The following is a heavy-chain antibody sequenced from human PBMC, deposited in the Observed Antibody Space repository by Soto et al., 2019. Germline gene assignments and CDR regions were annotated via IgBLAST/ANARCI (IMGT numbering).Heavy chain of an antibody. CDR3: ARFSPPRKSYDSNPGWFDP. CDR1: GGSVSSGSYY. Sequence: SETLSLTCAVSGGSVSSGSYYWTWIRQSPGKGLEWIGYVSSTGSTNYNPSLKSRLTMSLDTSTNEVSLSLTSVTAADAAVYFCARFSPPRKSYDSNPGWFDPWGQGIMVTVSS. J-gene: IGHJ5*02. D-gene: IGHD3-22*01. V-gene: IGHV4-61*01. CDR2: VSSTGST.